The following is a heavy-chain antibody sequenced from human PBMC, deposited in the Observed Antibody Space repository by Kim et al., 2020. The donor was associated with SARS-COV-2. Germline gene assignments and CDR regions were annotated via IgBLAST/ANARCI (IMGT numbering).Heavy chain of an antibody. CDR3: AKCFGGLFDRSGHAYGMDV. J-gene: IGHJ6*02. CDR1: GFTFRGYG. Sequence: GGSLRLSCTASGFTFRGYGMHWVRQAPGKGLEWVAVMSCDGSNEYYGDSVRGRFTISRDNSKNTLDLQMNSLRVEDTAVYYCAKCFGGLFDRSGHAYGMDVWGQGPTVTLSS. CDR2: MSCDGSNE. D-gene: IGHD3-22*01. V-gene: IGHV3-30*18.